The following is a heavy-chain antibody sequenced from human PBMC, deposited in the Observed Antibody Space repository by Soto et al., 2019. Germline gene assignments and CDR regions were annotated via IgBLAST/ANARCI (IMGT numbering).Heavy chain of an antibody. Sequence: QVQLVQSGVEVKKPGASVNVSCKASGYSFTNYYIHWVRQAPGQGLEWMGIINPSGGGTNYAQKFQGRVTMTRDTSSSTVYMEVSSLRSEDTAVYYCARDSFHGGIYSYFDYWGQGSLVAVSS. V-gene: IGHV1-46*01. D-gene: IGHD1-26*01. CDR2: INPSGGGT. CDR1: GYSFTNYY. J-gene: IGHJ4*02. CDR3: ARDSFHGGIYSYFDY.